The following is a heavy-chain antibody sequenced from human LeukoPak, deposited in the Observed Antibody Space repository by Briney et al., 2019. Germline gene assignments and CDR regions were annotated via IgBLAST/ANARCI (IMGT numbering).Heavy chain of an antibody. CDR3: ARDRAVRGVTDVFDI. Sequence: ASVKVSCKASGYTFTNYGITWVRQAPGQGLEWMGWISAYKGNTNYAQNLQGRVTMTTDTSTSTVYMELRSLRSDDTAVYYCARDRAVRGVTDVFDIWGQGTMVTVSS. CDR1: GYTFTNYG. CDR2: ISAYKGNT. J-gene: IGHJ3*02. V-gene: IGHV1-18*01. D-gene: IGHD3-10*01.